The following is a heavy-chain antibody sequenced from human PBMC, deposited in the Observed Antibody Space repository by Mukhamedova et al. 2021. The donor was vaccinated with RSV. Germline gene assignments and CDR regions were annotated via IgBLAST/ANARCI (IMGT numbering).Heavy chain of an antibody. D-gene: IGHD4-23*01. V-gene: IGHV1-24*01. J-gene: IGHJ6*03. CDR3: ATDSPPPVYGGITGDYYYYYMDG. CDR2: FDPEDGET. Sequence: GLEWMGGFDPEDGETIYAQKFQGRVTMTEDTSTDTAYMELSSLRSEDTAVYYCATDSPPPVYGGITGDYYYYYMDGWGQGTPVTV.